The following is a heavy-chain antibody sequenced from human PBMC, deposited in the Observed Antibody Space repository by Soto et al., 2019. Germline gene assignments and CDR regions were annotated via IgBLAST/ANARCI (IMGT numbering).Heavy chain of an antibody. D-gene: IGHD2-2*01. CDR1: GFTFSSYG. Sequence: QVQLVESRGGLVQPGRSLRLSCAASGFTFSSYGMHWVRQAPGKGLEWVAVISYDGSNKYYADSVKGRFTISRDNSKNTLYLQMDSLRAEDTAVSYCAKGPAIVLVPAAMNYYYRMDVWGQGTTVTVSS. V-gene: IGHV3-30*18. CDR2: ISYDGSNK. J-gene: IGHJ6*02. CDR3: AKGPAIVLVPAAMNYYYRMDV.